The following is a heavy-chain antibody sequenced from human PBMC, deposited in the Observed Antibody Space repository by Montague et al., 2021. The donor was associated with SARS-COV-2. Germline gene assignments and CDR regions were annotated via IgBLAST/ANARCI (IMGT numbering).Heavy chain of an antibody. CDR3: AARARYYYDMDV. Sequence: YLRLSCAASGFTVRSNYMSWVRQAPGEGLEWVSVIYSGDSTYYADSVKGRFTISRDNSKNTLYLQMNSLRAEDTAVYYCAARARYYYDMDVWGQGTTVTVSS. CDR1: GFTVRSNY. CDR2: IYSGDST. J-gene: IGHJ6*02. V-gene: IGHV3-66*01.